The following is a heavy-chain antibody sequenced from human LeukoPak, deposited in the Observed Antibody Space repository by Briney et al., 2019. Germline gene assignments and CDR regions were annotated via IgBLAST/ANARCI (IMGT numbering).Heavy chain of an antibody. D-gene: IGHD3-10*01. Sequence: ASVKVSSKASGYTFTGHYIHWVRQAPGQGLECVGWINPNSGGTNYAQKFQGRVTMTRDTSISTAYMELSRLGSDDTAVYYCARGGSGSYFSWLDPWGQGTLVTVSS. CDR1: GYTFTGHY. J-gene: IGHJ5*02. V-gene: IGHV1-2*02. CDR3: ARGGSGSYFSWLDP. CDR2: INPNSGGT.